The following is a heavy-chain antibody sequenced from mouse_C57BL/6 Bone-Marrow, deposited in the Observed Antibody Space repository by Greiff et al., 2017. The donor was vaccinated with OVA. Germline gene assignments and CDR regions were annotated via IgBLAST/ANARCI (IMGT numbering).Heavy chain of an antibody. CDR3: VRHVRLRGYYAMDY. Sequence: EVKLVESGGGLVQPKGSLKLSCAASGFSFNTYAMNWVRQAPGKGLEWVARIRSKSNNYATYYADSVKDRFTISRDDSESMLYLQMNNLKTEDTAMYYCVRHVRLRGYYAMDYWGQGTSVTVSS. J-gene: IGHJ4*01. CDR2: IRSKSNNYAT. D-gene: IGHD3-2*02. CDR1: GFSFNTYA. V-gene: IGHV10-1*01.